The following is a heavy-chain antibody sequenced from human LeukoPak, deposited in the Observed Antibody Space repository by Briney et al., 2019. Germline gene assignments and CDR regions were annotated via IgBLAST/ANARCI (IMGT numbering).Heavy chain of an antibody. V-gene: IGHV3-21*05. D-gene: IGHD4-11*01. J-gene: IGHJ4*02. CDR3: ARANIDYSNYDDY. Sequence: GGSLRLSCAASGFTFSSYSMNWVRQAPGKGLEWVSYISSSSYIYCADSVKGRFTISRDNAKNSLYLQMNSLRAEDTAVYYCARANIDYSNYDDYWGQGTLVTVSS. CDR1: GFTFSSYS. CDR2: ISSSSYI.